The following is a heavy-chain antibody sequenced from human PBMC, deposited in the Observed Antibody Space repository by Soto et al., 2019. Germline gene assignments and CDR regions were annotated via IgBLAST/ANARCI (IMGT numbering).Heavy chain of an antibody. CDR3: ARDRFVPGTGHETAHYYYGMDV. V-gene: IGHV3-53*01. J-gene: IGHJ6*02. CDR2: IYSGGST. CDR1: GFTVSSNY. D-gene: IGHD1-1*01. Sequence: GGSLRLSCAASGFTVSSNYMSWVRQAPGKGLEWVSVIYSGGSTYYADSVKGRFTISRDNSKNTLYLQMNSLRAEDTAVYYCARDRFVPGTGHETAHYYYGMDVWGQGTTVTVSS.